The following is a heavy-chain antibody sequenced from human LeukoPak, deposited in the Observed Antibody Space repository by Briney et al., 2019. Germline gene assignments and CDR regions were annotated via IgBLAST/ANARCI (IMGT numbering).Heavy chain of an antibody. Sequence: PGGSLKLSCAASGFTFSGSAMHWVRQASGKGLEWVGRIRSKANSYATAYAASVKGRFTISRDDSKNTAYLQMNSLKTEDTAVYYCALLGNGAFDIWGQGTMVTVSS. V-gene: IGHV3-73*01. D-gene: IGHD1-26*01. CDR1: GFTFSGSA. CDR3: ALLGNGAFDI. J-gene: IGHJ3*02. CDR2: IRSKANSYAT.